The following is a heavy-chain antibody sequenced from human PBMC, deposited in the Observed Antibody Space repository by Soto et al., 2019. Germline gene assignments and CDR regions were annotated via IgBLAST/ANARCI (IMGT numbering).Heavy chain of an antibody. D-gene: IGHD3-16*02. CDR2: IYYRGST. V-gene: IGHV4-31*03. J-gene: IGHJ3*02. CDR3: AGYQVRYHVEGDAFDI. CDR1: GGSISSGGYY. Sequence: QVQLQESGPGLVKPSQTLSLTCTVSGGSISSGGYYWSWIRQHPGKGLEWIGYIYYRGSTYYNPSLNVRVTISGDTSKNQFSLKLSSVTAADTAVYYCAGYQVRYHVEGDAFDIWGQGTMVTVSS.